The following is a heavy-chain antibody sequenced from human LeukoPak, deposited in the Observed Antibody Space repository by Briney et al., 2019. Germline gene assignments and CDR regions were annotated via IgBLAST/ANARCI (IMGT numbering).Heavy chain of an antibody. V-gene: IGHV3-23*01. Sequence: GGSLRLSCAASGFTFSSYAMSWVRQAPGKGLEWVSAISGSGGSTYYADSVKGRFTISRDNSKNTLYLHMNSLRAEDTAVYYCARGRGYSYGYDHWGQGTLVTVSS. CDR1: GFTFSSYA. CDR3: ARGRGYSYGYDH. J-gene: IGHJ5*02. D-gene: IGHD5-18*01. CDR2: ISGSGGST.